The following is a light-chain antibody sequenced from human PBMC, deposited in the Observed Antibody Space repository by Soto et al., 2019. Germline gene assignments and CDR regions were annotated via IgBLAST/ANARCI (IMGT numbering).Light chain of an antibody. Sequence: EIVMTQSPATLSVSPGERATLSCRASQSVSSNLAWYQQKPGQAPRSLIYSASTRAIGIPARFSGNGSGTEFTLTISSLQSEDFAVYYCQQYNNLFTFGPGTKVDIK. V-gene: IGKV3-15*01. CDR3: QQYNNLFT. CDR2: SAS. J-gene: IGKJ3*01. CDR1: QSVSSN.